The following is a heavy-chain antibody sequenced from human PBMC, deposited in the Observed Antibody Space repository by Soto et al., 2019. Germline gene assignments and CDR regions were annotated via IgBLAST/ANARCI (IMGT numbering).Heavy chain of an antibody. CDR2: INSSRAIT. V-gene: IGHV1-46*01. CDR1: GYTFTNYC. J-gene: IGHJ4*02. CDR3: ARGGPDLATIGRFDY. Sequence: ASVKVSCKASGYTFTNYCINWVRQAPGQGLEWMGGINSSRAITTYAQKLQGRVTLARDTSTSSVYVELSSLTSEDTAVYYWARGGPDLATIGRFDYWGQGTLVTVSS. D-gene: IGHD3-16*01.